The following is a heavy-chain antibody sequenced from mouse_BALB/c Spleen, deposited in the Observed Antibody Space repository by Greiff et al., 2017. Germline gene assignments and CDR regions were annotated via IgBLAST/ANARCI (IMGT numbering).Heavy chain of an antibody. CDR2: IDPENGNT. V-gene: IGHV14-1*02. CDR3: ARSSAGNFDV. Sequence: VQLQQSGAELVRPGALVKLSCKASGFNIKDYYMHWVKQRPEQGLEWIGWIDPENGNTIYDPKFQGKASITADTSSNTAYLQLSSLTSEDTAVYYCARSSAGNFDVWGAGTTVTVSS. D-gene: IGHD4-1*01. CDR1: GFNIKDYY. J-gene: IGHJ1*01.